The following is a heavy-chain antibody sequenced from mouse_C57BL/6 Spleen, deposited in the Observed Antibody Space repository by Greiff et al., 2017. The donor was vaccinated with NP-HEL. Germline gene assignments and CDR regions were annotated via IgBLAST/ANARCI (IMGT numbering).Heavy chain of an antibody. Sequence: VQLQQSGAELVKPGASVKLSCTASGFNITDYYMHWVKQRTEQGLEWIGRIDPEDGETKYAPKFQGKATITADTSSNTAYLQLSSLTSEDTAVYYCARGYYGSSYEWYFDVWGTGTTVTVSS. CDR3: ARGYYGSSYEWYFDV. CDR2: IDPEDGET. CDR1: GFNITDYY. V-gene: IGHV14-2*01. D-gene: IGHD1-1*01. J-gene: IGHJ1*03.